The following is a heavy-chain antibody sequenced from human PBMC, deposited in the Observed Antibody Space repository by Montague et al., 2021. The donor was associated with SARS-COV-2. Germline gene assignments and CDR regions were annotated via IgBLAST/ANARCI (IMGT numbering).Heavy chain of an antibody. CDR1: LDSISRGH. CDR2: IYHSGNT. J-gene: IGHJ2*01. D-gene: IGHD5-18*01. Sequence: SETLSLTCAVSLDSISRGHWSRCVRPPPGNALALVGYIYHSGNTKYNPSLKSRVSISVDTSKNQFSLRLSSVTAADTAVYYCAREYRIELWQTNWYFGLWGRGNLVTVSS. CDR3: AREYRIELWQTNWYFGL. V-gene: IGHV4-4*02.